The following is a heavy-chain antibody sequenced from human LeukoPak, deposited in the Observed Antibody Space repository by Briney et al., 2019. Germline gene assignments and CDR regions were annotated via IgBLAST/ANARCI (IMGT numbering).Heavy chain of an antibody. J-gene: IGHJ3*02. CDR1: GFTFSSSN. CDR2: ISGTSTAI. D-gene: IGHD6-19*01. CDR3: ARDRGQWLVPEYAFDI. Sequence: GGSLRLSCAASGFTFSSSNMHWVRQAPGKGLEWVSFISGTSTAIYYADSVKGRFTISRDIARKSLHLQMNSLRDEDTAVYYCARDRGQWLVPEYAFDIWGQGTMVTVSS. V-gene: IGHV3-48*02.